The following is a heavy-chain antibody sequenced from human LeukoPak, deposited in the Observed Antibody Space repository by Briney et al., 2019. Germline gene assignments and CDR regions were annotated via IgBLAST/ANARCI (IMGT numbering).Heavy chain of an antibody. CDR3: ARCMSELDYGDYAYYYHMDV. V-gene: IGHV4-61*09. CDR2: FYSSTRT. Sequence: SETLSLTCTVSGDSLTSGSRYWSWIRQPAGKGLEWIGHFYSSTRTTYNPSLESRVTISGDTPKNQFSLKLDSVTAADMAVYFCARCMSELDYGDYAYYYHMDVWGKGQRSPSPQ. D-gene: IGHD4-17*01. CDR1: GDSLTSGSRY. J-gene: IGHJ6*01.